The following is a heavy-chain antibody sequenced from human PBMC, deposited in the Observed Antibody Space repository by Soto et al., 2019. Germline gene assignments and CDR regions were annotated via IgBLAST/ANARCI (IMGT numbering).Heavy chain of an antibody. J-gene: IGHJ4*02. V-gene: IGHV2-5*01. CDR3: SHISGWPKGGFDY. CDR2: IYKNDDK. D-gene: IGHD2-15*01. CDR1: GFSLSTSGVS. Sequence: SGPTLVNPTQTLTLTCTFSGFSLSTSGVSVGWIRQPPGKALEWLALIYKNDDKRYSPTLKNRLTINEDTSKNQMVLKKTSMEPVDTATYYFSHISGWPKGGFDYWGQCTLV.